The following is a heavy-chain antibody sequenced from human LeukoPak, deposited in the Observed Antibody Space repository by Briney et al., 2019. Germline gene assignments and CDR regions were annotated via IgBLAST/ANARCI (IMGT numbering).Heavy chain of an antibody. V-gene: IGHV4-34*01. CDR3: ARPQTPWYYYGSGSYYKPTGAFDI. J-gene: IGHJ3*02. CDR2: INHSGGT. Sequence: SETLSLTCAVYGGSFSGYYLSWIRQPPGKGLEWIGEINHSGGTNYNPSLKSRVTISVDTSKNQFSLKLSSVTAADTAVYYCARPQTPWYYYGSGSYYKPTGAFDIWGQGTMVTVSS. CDR1: GGSFSGYY. D-gene: IGHD3-10*01.